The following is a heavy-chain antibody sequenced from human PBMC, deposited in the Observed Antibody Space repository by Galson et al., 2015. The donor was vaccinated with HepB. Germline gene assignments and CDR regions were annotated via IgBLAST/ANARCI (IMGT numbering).Heavy chain of an antibody. J-gene: IGHJ4*02. CDR3: AGRGYDFDY. D-gene: IGHD2-2*01. Sequence: SLTCTVSGASISVNDWSWIRQPPGKGLEWIGYMFYSGSTNFNPSLKSRVSILVDTSKNQFSLNLRSVTAADTAVYYCAGRGYDFDYWGQGILVTVSS. CDR2: MFYSGST. V-gene: IGHV4-59*08. CDR1: GASISVND.